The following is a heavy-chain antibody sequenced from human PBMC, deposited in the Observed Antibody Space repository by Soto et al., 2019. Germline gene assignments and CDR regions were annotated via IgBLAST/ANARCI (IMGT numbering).Heavy chain of an antibody. CDR1: GFTVTSKY. CDR2: IYSSGST. Sequence: EVQLVESGGRLIQPGGSLRLSCVASGFTVTSKYMSWVRHAPGKGLEWVSVIYSSGSTYYAESVKGRFTSSRDNSKNTVYLQMNSLRAEDTAVYYCAREEAKPVGGGHYYYGMDVWGQGTTVTVSS. V-gene: IGHV3-53*01. CDR3: AREEAKPVGGGHYYYGMDV. D-gene: IGHD1-26*01. J-gene: IGHJ6*02.